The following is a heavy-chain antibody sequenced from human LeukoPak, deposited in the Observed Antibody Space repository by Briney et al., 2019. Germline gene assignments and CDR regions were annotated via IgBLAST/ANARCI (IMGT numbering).Heavy chain of an antibody. CDR3: AVDTAMVTYDAFDI. D-gene: IGHD5-18*01. V-gene: IGHV4-4*07. CDR2: IYTSGST. J-gene: IGHJ3*02. CDR1: GGSISSYY. Sequence: KSSETLSLTCTVSGGSISSYYWSWIRQPAGKGLEWIGRIYTSGSTNYNPSLKSRVTMSVDTSKNQFSLKLSSVTAADTAVYYCAVDTAMVTYDAFDIWGQGTMVTVSS.